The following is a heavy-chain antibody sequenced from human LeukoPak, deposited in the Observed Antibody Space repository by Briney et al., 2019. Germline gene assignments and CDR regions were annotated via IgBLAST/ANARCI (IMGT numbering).Heavy chain of an antibody. CDR3: TRGAYGDNSRYGY. CDR2: IKQDGSEK. CDR1: GFTFSSYW. J-gene: IGHJ4*02. Sequence: GGSLRLSCAAYGFTFSSYWMSWVRQAPGKGLEWVANIKQDGSEKYYVDSVKGRFTISRDNAKNSLYLQMNSLRVEDTAVYYCTRGAYGDNSRYGYWGQGTLVTVSS. V-gene: IGHV3-7*01. D-gene: IGHD4-17*01.